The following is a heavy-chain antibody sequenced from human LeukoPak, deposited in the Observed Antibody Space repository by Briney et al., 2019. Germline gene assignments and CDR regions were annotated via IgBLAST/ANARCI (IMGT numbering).Heavy chain of an antibody. D-gene: IGHD2-21*02. Sequence: GGSLRLSCAASGFTFSSYAMHWVRQAPGKGLEWVAHINPDGRDTYYVDSVKGRFTISRDNAQNSMYLQMNSLRVEDTAVYYCTSWGDTTAEYFQRWGQGTLATVSS. CDR1: GFTFSSYA. CDR2: INPDGRDT. V-gene: IGHV3-7*01. CDR3: TSWGDTTAEYFQR. J-gene: IGHJ1*01.